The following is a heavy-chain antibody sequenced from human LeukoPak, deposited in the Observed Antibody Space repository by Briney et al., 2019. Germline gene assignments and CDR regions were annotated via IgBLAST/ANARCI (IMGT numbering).Heavy chain of an antibody. V-gene: IGHV4-34*01. D-gene: IGHD4-17*01. CDR2: INHSGST. CDR1: GGSFSGYY. CDR3: ARGYYGDYVNWFDP. J-gene: IGHJ5*02. Sequence: SETLSLTCAVYGGSFSGYYWSWIRQPPGKGLEWIGEINHSGSTNYNPSLKSRVTISVDTSKNQFSLKLSSVTAADTAVYYCARGYYGDYVNWFDPWGQGTLVTVSS.